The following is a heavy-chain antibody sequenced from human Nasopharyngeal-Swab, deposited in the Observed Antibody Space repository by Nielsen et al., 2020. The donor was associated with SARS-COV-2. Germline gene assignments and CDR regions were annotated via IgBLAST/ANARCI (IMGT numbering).Heavy chain of an antibody. CDR2: IRSKAYGWTT. V-gene: IGHV3-49*04. J-gene: IGHJ4*02. CDR1: GFTFGDYA. CDR3: TRGRSYYDSSGYLDY. D-gene: IGHD3-22*01. Sequence: GGSLRLSCTASGFTFGDYAMSWVRQAPGKGLEWVGIIRSKAYGWTTEYAASVKGRFTISRDDSKSIAYLQMNSLKTEDTAVYYCTRGRSYYDSSGYLDYWGQGTLVTVSS.